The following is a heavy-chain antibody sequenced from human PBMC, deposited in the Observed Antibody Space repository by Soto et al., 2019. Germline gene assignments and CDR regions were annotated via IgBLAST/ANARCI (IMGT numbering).Heavy chain of an antibody. D-gene: IGHD3-3*01. CDR3: ARGGVSTRALDY. V-gene: IGHV5-51*01. CDR2: IYPSDSDT. J-gene: IGHJ4*02. CDR1: GYNFAGYL. Sequence: GESLKISCKGSGYNFAGYLISWVRQMPVKGLELMGIIYPSDSDTRYRPSFQGQVTISADKSISSAYLQWSSLRASDTAMYYCARGGVSTRALDYWGQGTKVTVFS.